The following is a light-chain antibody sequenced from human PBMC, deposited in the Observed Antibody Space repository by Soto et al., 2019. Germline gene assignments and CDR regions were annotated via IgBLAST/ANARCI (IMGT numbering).Light chain of an antibody. CDR3: QQRSN. V-gene: IGKV3-11*01. J-gene: IGKJ5*01. CDR1: QSVSSY. CDR2: DAS. Sequence: EIVLTQSPATLSLSPGERATLSCRASQSVSSYLAWYQQKPGQAPRLLIYDASNRATGTPARFSGSGSGTDFTLTISSLEPEDFAVYYCQQRSNFGQGTRLEIK.